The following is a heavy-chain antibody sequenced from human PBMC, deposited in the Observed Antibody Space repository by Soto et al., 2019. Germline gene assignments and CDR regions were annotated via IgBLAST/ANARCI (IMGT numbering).Heavy chain of an antibody. CDR1: GFTVSNNY. J-gene: IGHJ2*01. V-gene: IGHV3-53*01. Sequence: GSLRLSCAASGFTVSNNYMSWVRQAPGKGLEWVAFIHSDGSTYYAGSVKGRFTVSRDNSKNTLYLQMNSLRAEDTAVYYCARDVGYCSSTSCSNWYFDLWGRGTLVTVSS. D-gene: IGHD2-2*01. CDR2: IHSDGST. CDR3: ARDVGYCSSTSCSNWYFDL.